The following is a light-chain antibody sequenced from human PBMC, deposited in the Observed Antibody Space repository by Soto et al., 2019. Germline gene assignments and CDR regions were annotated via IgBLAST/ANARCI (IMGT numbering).Light chain of an antibody. CDR2: DTS. CDR1: QDLSNY. J-gene: IGKJ2*01. CDR3: QQYDKLVS. V-gene: IGKV1-33*01. Sequence: DIQMTQSPASLSASVGDRVTITCQASQDLSNYLNWYQQKAGKAPKLLIYDTSELHTGVPSRFSGSGSGTEFTFTISSLQPEDIATYYCQQYDKLVSFGQGTKLEIK.